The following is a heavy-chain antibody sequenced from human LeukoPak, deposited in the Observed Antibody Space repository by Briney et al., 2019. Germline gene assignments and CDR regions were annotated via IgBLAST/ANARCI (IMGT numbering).Heavy chain of an antibody. CDR3: ARSHYDSSHYYYRVFDY. Sequence: GGSLRLSCAASGFTFSSYGMHGVRQAPGKGLEWVAVISYDGSNKYYADSVKGRFTMSRDNSKNTLYLQMNSLRAEDTAVYYCARSHYDSSHYYYRVFDYWGQGTLVTVSS. D-gene: IGHD3-22*01. V-gene: IGHV3-30*03. J-gene: IGHJ4*02. CDR1: GFTFSSYG. CDR2: ISYDGSNK.